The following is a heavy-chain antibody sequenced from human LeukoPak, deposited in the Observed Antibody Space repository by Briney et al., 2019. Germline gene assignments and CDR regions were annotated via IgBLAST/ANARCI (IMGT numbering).Heavy chain of an antibody. V-gene: IGHV1-18*01. CDR2: ISAYNGNT. J-gene: IGHJ5*02. D-gene: IGHD3-22*01. CDR3: ARDREKFGSGYYWFDP. CDR1: GYTFTSYG. Sequence: ASVKVSCRASGYTFTSYGISWVRQAPGQGLEWMGWISAYNGNTNYAQKLQGRVTMTTDTSTSTAYKELRSLRSDDTAVYYRARDREKFGSGYYWFDPWGQGTLVTVSS.